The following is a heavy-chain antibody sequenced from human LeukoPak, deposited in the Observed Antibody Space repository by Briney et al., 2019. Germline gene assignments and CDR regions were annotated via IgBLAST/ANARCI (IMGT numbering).Heavy chain of an antibody. CDR2: IYYSGST. CDR1: GGSVSSGSYY. D-gene: IGHD6-19*01. Sequence: SETLSLTCTVSGGSVSSGSYYWSWIRQPPGKGLEWIGYIYYSGSTNYNPSLKSRVTISVDTSKNQFSLKLSSVTAADTAVYYCARELYSSGFDYWGQGTLVTVSS. J-gene: IGHJ4*02. CDR3: ARELYSSGFDY. V-gene: IGHV4-61*01.